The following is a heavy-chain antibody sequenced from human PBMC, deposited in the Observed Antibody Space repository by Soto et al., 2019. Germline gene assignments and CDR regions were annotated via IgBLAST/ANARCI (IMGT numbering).Heavy chain of an antibody. CDR1: GCSIRSYY. V-gene: IGHV4-59*01. CDR2: IYYSGST. Sequence: SETLSLTCTFSGCSIRSYYWSWIRQPPGKGLEWIGYIYYSGSTNYNPSLKSRVTISVDTSKNRFSLKLSSVTAADTAVYYCAGSIAAAARYVGYWGQGTLVTVS. CDR3: AGSIAAAARYVGY. J-gene: IGHJ4*02. D-gene: IGHD6-13*01.